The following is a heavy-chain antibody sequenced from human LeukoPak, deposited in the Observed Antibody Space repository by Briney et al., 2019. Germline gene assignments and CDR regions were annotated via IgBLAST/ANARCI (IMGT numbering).Heavy chain of an antibody. CDR3: ARGGSGWNYYYYYMDV. Sequence: ASVKVSCKASGYPFTNYGISWVRQAPGQGLEWMGWISAYNGNTNYAQKLQGRVTMTTDTSTSTAYMELRSLRSDDTAVYYCARGGSGWNYYYYYMDVWGKGTTVTISS. V-gene: IGHV1-18*01. CDR2: ISAYNGNT. J-gene: IGHJ6*03. D-gene: IGHD6-19*01. CDR1: GYPFTNYG.